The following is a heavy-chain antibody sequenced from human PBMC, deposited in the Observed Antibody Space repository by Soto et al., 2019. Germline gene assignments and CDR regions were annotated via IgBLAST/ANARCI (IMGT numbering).Heavy chain of an antibody. Sequence: GEALKISCKGSGYSFTSYWISWVCQMPGKGMEWMGRIDPSDSYTNYSPSFQGHVTISADKSISTAYLQWSSLKASDTAMYYCARVTRDSVSLDYWGQGTLVTVSS. CDR2: IDPSDSYT. CDR1: GYSFTSYW. J-gene: IGHJ4*02. CDR3: ARVTRDSVSLDY. V-gene: IGHV5-10-1*01. D-gene: IGHD2-21*02.